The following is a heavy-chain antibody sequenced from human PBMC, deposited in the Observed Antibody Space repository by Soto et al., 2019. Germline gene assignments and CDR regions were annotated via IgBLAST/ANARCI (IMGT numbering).Heavy chain of an antibody. J-gene: IGHJ6*02. CDR2: ISSSSSTI. V-gene: IGHV3-48*01. Sequence: EVQLVESGGGLVQPGGSLRLSCAASGFTFSSYSMNWVGQAPGKGLEWVSYISSSSSTIYYADSVKGRFTISRDNAKNSLYLQMNSLRAEDTAVYYCAREGFYYYYGMDVWGQGTTVTVSS. CDR1: GFTFSSYS. CDR3: AREGFYYYYGMDV.